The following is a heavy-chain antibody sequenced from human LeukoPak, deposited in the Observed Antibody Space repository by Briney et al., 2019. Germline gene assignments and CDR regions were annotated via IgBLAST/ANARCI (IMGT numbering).Heavy chain of an antibody. V-gene: IGHV3-74*01. D-gene: IGHD3-10*01. CDR2: INTDGSTT. Sequence: GGSLRLSCAASGFTFDDYGMSWVRQAPGKGLVWVSRINTDGSTTGYADSVKGRFTISRDNAKNTLYLQMNSLRAEDTAVYYCARDSGSGSYSGYWGQGTLVSVSS. J-gene: IGHJ4*02. CDR1: GFTFDDYG. CDR3: ARDSGSGSYSGY.